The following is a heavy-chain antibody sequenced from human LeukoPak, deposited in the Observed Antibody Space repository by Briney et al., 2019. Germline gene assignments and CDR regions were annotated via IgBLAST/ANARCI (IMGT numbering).Heavy chain of an antibody. CDR3: ARDHMVRGVIYTHFDY. V-gene: IGHV3-23*01. CDR1: GFTFSSYA. Sequence: GGSLRLSCAASGFTFSSYAMSWVRQAPGKGLEWVSAISGSGGSTYYADSVKGRFTISRDNSKNTLHLQMNSLRAEDTAVYYCARDHMVRGVIYTHFDYWGQGTLVTVSS. J-gene: IGHJ4*02. CDR2: ISGSGGST. D-gene: IGHD3-10*01.